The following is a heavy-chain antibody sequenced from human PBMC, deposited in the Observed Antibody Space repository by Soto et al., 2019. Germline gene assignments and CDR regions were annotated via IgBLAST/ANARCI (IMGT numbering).Heavy chain of an antibody. CDR3: ATFVGATTVTRGSPRDY. V-gene: IGHV4-34*01. D-gene: IGHD4-4*01. CDR2: INPSGSI. Sequence: VQLQQWGAGLLKPLETLSLTCAVYGGSFSGYHWSWFRQPPGKGLEWIGEINPSGSINYDPSLKSRVTRSVDTSKNQFSLNLSSVTAADTAVYYCATFVGATTVTRGSPRDYWGQGTLVTVSS. CDR1: GGSFSGYH. J-gene: IGHJ4*02.